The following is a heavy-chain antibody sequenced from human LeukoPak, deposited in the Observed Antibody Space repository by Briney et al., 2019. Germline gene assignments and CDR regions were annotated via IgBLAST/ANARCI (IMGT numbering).Heavy chain of an antibody. CDR3: AKMAVAGSHNWFDP. CDR1: GFTFSSYV. Sequence: PGGSLRLSCAASGFTFSSYVMSWVRQARGKGLEWVSGISGSGGSTYYADSVKGRFTISRDNSKNTVNLQMNSLRVEDTAVYYCAKMAVAGSHNWFDPWGQGTLVTVSS. V-gene: IGHV3-23*01. CDR2: ISGSGGST. D-gene: IGHD6-19*01. J-gene: IGHJ5*02.